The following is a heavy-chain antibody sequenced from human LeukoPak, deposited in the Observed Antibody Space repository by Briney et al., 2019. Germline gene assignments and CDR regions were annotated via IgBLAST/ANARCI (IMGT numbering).Heavy chain of an antibody. D-gene: IGHD1-1*01. CDR1: GFTFSSYG. CDR3: ARDKRKDNGDY. J-gene: IGHJ4*02. CDR2: IWYDGSNK. V-gene: IGHV3-33*01. Sequence: PGGSLRLSCAASGFTFSSYGMHWVRQAPGKGLEWVAVIWYDGSNKYYADSVKGRFTISRDNSKNTLYLQMNSLRAEDTAVYYCARDKRKDNGDYWGQGTLVTVSS.